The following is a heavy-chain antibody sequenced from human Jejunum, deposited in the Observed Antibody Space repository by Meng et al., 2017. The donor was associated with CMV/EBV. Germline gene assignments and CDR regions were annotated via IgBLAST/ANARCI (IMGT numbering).Heavy chain of an antibody. CDR3: VKDKLLWFGELFEY. Sequence: ASGCRVSNSAMSWVRQAPGKGLEWVSGISGSGSLTFYADPVKGRFTISRDTSNNTLHLHMNSLGVDDTATYYCVKDKLLWFGELFEYWGQGTQVTVSS. J-gene: IGHJ4*02. CDR1: GCRVSNSA. D-gene: IGHD3-10*01. CDR2: ISGSGSLT. V-gene: IGHV3-23*01.